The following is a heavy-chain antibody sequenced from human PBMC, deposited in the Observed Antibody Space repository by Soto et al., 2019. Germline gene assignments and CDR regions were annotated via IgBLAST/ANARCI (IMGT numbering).Heavy chain of an antibody. V-gene: IGHV3-30*18. CDR3: AKDVVVGATTGLGDYYYYYGMDV. D-gene: IGHD1-26*01. CDR1: GSTFSSYG. Sequence: GGSLRLSXAASGSTFSSYGMHWVRRAPGKGLEWVAVISYDGSNKYYADSVKGRFTISRDNSKNTLYLQMNSLRAEDTAVYYCAKDVVVGATTGLGDYYYYYGMDVWGQGTTVTVSS. CDR2: ISYDGSNK. J-gene: IGHJ6*02.